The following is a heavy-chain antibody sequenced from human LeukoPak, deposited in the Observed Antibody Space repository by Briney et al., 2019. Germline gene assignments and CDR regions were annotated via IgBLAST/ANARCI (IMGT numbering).Heavy chain of an antibody. V-gene: IGHV3-30*03. CDR2: ISYDGRNK. Sequence: GRSLRLSCAASGFTFTDYVIHWVRPAPGKGLEWVAVISYDGRNKNYAHSVKGRFTISRDDSKNTLYLQMNSLRVDDTALYYCTTFDMWGQGTMVTVSS. J-gene: IGHJ3*02. CDR1: GFTFTDYV. CDR3: TTFDM.